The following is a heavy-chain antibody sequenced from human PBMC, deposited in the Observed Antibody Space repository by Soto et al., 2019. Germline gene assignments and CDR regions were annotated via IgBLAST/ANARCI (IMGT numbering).Heavy chain of an antibody. J-gene: IGHJ6*02. CDR2: ISAYNGNT. D-gene: IGHD2-15*01. Sequence: ASVKVSCKTSGYTFTSYGISWVRQAPGQGLEWMGWISAYNGNTNYAQNLQGRVTMTTDTSTSTAYMELRSLRSDDTAVYYCGKALYCSGGSCRMDVWGQVTTVTVSS. CDR3: GKALYCSGGSCRMDV. V-gene: IGHV1-18*01. CDR1: GYTFTSYG.